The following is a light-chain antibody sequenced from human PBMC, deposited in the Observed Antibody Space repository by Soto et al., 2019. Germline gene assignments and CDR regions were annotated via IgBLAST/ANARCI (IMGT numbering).Light chain of an antibody. Sequence: QSVLTQPASVSGSPGQSITISCTGTSNDVGGYNLVSWYQHHPGKAPKLMIFEGSKRPSGVSNRFSGSKSGNTASLTISGLQAEDEADFYCCSYAGSNYYVFGTGTKLTVL. J-gene: IGLJ1*01. CDR1: SNDVGGYNL. CDR2: EGS. CDR3: CSYAGSNYYV. V-gene: IGLV2-23*01.